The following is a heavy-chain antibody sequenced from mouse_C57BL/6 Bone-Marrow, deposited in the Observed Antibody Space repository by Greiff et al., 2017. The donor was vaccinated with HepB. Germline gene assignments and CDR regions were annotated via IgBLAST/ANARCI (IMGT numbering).Heavy chain of an antibody. D-gene: IGHD2-4*01. CDR3: ARLVYYDYDGNYFDY. V-gene: IGHV1-53*01. CDR1: GYTFTSYW. Sequence: VQLQQPGTELVKPGASEKLSCKASGYTFTSYWMHWVKQRPGQGLEWIGNINPSNGGTNYNEKFKSKATLTVDKSSSTAYMQLSSLTSEDSAVYYCARLVYYDYDGNYFDYWGQGTTLTVSS. J-gene: IGHJ2*01. CDR2: INPSNGGT.